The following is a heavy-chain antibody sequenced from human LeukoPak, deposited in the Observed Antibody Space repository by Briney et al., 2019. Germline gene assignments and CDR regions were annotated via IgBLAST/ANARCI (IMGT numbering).Heavy chain of an antibody. CDR1: GGSISSYY. CDR2: IYYSGST. J-gene: IGHJ4*02. CDR3: ARGEGHYYDSSGYYQG. Sequence: SETLSLTCTVSGGSISSYYWSWIRQPPGKGLEWIGYIYYSGSTNYNPSLKSRVTISVDTSKNQFSLKLSSVTAADTAVYYCARGEGHYYDSSGYYQGWGQGTLVTVSS. V-gene: IGHV4-59*01. D-gene: IGHD3-22*01.